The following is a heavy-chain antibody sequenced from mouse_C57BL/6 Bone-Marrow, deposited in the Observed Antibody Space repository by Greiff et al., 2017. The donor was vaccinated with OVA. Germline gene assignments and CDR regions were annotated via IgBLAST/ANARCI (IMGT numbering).Heavy chain of an antibody. CDR3: TREGVRLP. V-gene: IGHV1-15*01. CDR2: IDPETGGT. D-gene: IGHD2-2*01. J-gene: IGHJ3*01. CDR1: GYTFTVYE. Sequence: QVQLQQSGAELVRPGASVTLSCKASGYTFTVYEMHWVKQTPVHGLEWIGAIDPETGGTAYNQKFKGKAILTADKSSSTAYMELRSLTSEDSAVYYCTREGVRLPGGQGTLVTVSA.